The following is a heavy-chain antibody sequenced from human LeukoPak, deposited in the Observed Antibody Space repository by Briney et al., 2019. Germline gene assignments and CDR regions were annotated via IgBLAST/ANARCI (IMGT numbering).Heavy chain of an antibody. V-gene: IGHV3-9*01. CDR2: INWNSDSI. J-gene: IGHJ4*02. Sequence: PGGSLRLSCAVSGFTFDDYAMHWVRQVPGKGLEWVSGINWNSDSIGYADSVKGRFTTSRDNAKNSLYLQMNSLRAEDKAFYYCAINGGGDSGYGNFDYWGQGTLVTVSS. D-gene: IGHD5-12*01. CDR3: AINGGGDSGYGNFDY. CDR1: GFTFDDYA.